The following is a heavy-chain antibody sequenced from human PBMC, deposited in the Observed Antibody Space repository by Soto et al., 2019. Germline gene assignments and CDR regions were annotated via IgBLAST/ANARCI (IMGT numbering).Heavy chain of an antibody. CDR3: ARVATERYCSGGSCSSEYYYYYYMDV. Sequence: QVQLVQSGAEVKKPGASVKVSCKASGYTFTSYGISWVRQAPGQGLEWMGWISAYNGNTHYAQKLQGRVTMTTDTSTSTAYMELRSLRSDDTAVYYCARVATERYCSGGSCSSEYYYYYYMDVWGKGTTVTVSS. J-gene: IGHJ6*03. CDR1: GYTFTSYG. D-gene: IGHD2-15*01. V-gene: IGHV1-18*01. CDR2: ISAYNGNT.